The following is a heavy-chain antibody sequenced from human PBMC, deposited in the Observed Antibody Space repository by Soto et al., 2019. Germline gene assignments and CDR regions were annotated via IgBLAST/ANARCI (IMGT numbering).Heavy chain of an antibody. V-gene: IGHV4-59*01. D-gene: IGHD1-26*01. CDR3: ARRYGSRFDY. J-gene: IGHJ4*02. CDR1: GGSISSYY. CDR2: IYYSGST. Sequence: QVQLQESGPGLVKPSETLSLTCTVSGGSISSYYWSWIRQPPGKGLEWIGYIYYSGSTNYTPSLKSRFTISVDTSKNQFSLKMSSVTAADTAVYYCARRYGSRFDYWGQGTLVTVSS.